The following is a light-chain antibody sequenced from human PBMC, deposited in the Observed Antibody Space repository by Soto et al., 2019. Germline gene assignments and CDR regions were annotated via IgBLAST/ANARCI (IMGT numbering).Light chain of an antibody. CDR1: SSDVGTYNL. CDR2: ENN. J-gene: IGLJ3*02. Sequence: QSVLTQPASVSGSPGQSIAISCTGTSSDVGTYNLVSWYQHHPGKAPKAMIYENNKRPAGVSNRFSGSKSGNTASLTISGLQAADEAVYYCCSYAGGSNLVFGGGTQLTVL. CDR3: CSYAGGSNLV. V-gene: IGLV2-23*01.